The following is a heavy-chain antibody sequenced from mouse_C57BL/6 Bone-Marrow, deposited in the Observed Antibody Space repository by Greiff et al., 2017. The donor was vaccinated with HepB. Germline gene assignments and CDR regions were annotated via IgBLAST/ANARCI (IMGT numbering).Heavy chain of an antibody. Sequence: VQLKESGGGLVKPGGSLKLSCAASGFTFSDYGMHWVRQAPEKGLEWVAYISSGSSTIYYADTVKGRFTISRDNAKNTLFLQMTSLRSEDTAMYYCARHGLDYYGSVMDYWGQGTSVTVSS. J-gene: IGHJ4*01. CDR3: ARHGLDYYGSVMDY. CDR2: ISSGSSTI. V-gene: IGHV5-17*01. D-gene: IGHD1-1*01. CDR1: GFTFSDYG.